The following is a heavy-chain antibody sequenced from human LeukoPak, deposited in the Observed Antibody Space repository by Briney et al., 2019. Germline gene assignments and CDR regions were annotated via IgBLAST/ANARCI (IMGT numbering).Heavy chain of an antibody. CDR3: ARGYDSSGYYYFDY. D-gene: IGHD3-22*01. V-gene: IGHV3-20*04. Sequence: GGSLRLSCAAFGFTFDDYGMSWVRQAPGKGLEWVSGINWNGGSTGYADSVKGRFTISRDNAKNSLYLQMNSLRAEDTALYYCARGYDSSGYYYFDYWGQGTLVTVSS. J-gene: IGHJ4*02. CDR1: GFTFDDYG. CDR2: INWNGGST.